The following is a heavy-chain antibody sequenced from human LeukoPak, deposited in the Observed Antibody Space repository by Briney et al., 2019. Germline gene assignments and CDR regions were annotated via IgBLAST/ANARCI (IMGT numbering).Heavy chain of an antibody. Sequence: SETLSLTCTVSGGSISSYYWSWIRQPPGKGLEWVGDIYYSGSTNYNPSLKSRVTISIDTSKNKFSLHLSSVTAADTAVYYCASSWTQSLQPYSLFDPWGQGTLVTVSS. CDR1: GGSISSYY. CDR3: ASSWTQSLQPYSLFDP. J-gene: IGHJ5*02. D-gene: IGHD5-18*01. CDR2: IYYSGST. V-gene: IGHV4-59*01.